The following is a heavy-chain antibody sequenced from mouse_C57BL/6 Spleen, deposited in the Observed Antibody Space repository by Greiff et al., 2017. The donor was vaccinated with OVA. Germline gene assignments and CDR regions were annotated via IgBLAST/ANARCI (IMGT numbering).Heavy chain of an antibody. J-gene: IGHJ4*01. Sequence: VQLQQPGTELVKPGASVKLSCKASGYTFTSYWMHWVKQSPGQGLEWIGNINPSNGGTNYNEKFKSKSTMTVDKSSSTVYMQLSSLTSEDSAVYYSARCVADYYGSSYYAMDYWGQGTSVTVSS. V-gene: IGHV1-53*01. CDR1: GYTFTSYW. CDR2: INPSNGGT. D-gene: IGHD1-1*01. CDR3: ARCVADYYGSSYYAMDY.